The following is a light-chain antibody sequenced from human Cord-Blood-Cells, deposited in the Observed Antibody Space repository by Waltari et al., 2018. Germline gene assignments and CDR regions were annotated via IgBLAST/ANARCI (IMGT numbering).Light chain of an antibody. CDR3: MQALQTPRT. CDR2: LCS. CDR1: QSLLHSNGYNY. J-gene: IGKJ1*01. V-gene: IGKV2-28*01. Sequence: VMTQSPLSLPVTPGEPASISCRSSQSLLHSNGYNYLDWYLQKPGQSPQLLIDLCSNRASGVPDRFSGSGSGTDFTLKISRVEAEDVGVYYCMQALQTPRTFGQGTKVEIK.